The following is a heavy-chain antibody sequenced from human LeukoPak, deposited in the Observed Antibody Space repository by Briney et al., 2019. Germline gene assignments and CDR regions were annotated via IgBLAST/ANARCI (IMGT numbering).Heavy chain of an antibody. CDR3: ARDAYYYDSSGYYGGWFDP. V-gene: IGHV3-30-3*01. Sequence: GRSLRLSCAASGFTFSSYAMHWVRQAPSKGLEWVAVISYDGSNKYYADSVKGRFTISRDNSKNTLYLQMNSLRAEDTAVYYCARDAYYYDSSGYYGGWFDPWGQGTLVTVSS. CDR1: GFTFSSYA. CDR2: ISYDGSNK. D-gene: IGHD3-22*01. J-gene: IGHJ5*02.